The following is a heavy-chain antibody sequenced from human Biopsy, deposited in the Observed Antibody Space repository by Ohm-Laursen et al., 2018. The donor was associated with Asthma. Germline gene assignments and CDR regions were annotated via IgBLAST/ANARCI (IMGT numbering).Heavy chain of an antibody. CDR1: PGSFSGFF. CDR2: TNERGVT. Sequence: GTLSLTCAVYPGSFSGFFWTWIRQSPGKGLEWIGETNERGVTNNNPSLKSRVIISIDTYWNRVSLKLTSVTAAVTAVYYCARGPELDVWGQGTTVTVSS. V-gene: IGHV4-34*01. J-gene: IGHJ6*02. CDR3: ARGPELDV.